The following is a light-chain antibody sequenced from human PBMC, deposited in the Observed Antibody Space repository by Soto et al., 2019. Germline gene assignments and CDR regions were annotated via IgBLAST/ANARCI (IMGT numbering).Light chain of an antibody. CDR1: QSVSGY. V-gene: IGKV3-15*01. CDR2: DAS. CDR3: QHYYSYPGT. J-gene: IGKJ5*01. Sequence: TQYPRTICVCGGGVDPVSRRASQSVSGYLAWYQQKPGKAPRLLIYDASTIQSGVPSRFSGSGSGTEFTLAIRSRQSGDFAIYFCQHYYSYPGTYGQGTRLEIK.